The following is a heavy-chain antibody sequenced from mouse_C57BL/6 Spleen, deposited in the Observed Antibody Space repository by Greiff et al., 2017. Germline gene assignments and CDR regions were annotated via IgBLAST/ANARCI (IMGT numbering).Heavy chain of an antibody. J-gene: IGHJ1*03. CDR3: ARGNYYGYDGDWYFDV. Sequence: EVKLMESGGGLVKPGGSLKLSCAASGFTFSSYAMSWVRQTPEKRLEWVATISDGGSYTYYPDNVKGRFTISRDNAKNNLYLQMSHLKSEDTAMYYCARGNYYGYDGDWYFDVWGTGTTVTVSS. V-gene: IGHV5-4*03. CDR2: ISDGGSYT. D-gene: IGHD2-2*01. CDR1: GFTFSSYA.